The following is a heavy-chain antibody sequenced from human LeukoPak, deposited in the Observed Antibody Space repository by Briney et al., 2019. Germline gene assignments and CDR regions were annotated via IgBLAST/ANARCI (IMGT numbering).Heavy chain of an antibody. CDR2: IYPGDSDT. CDR3: ARRYNSGWYPLDY. V-gene: IGHV5-51*01. J-gene: IGHJ4*02. D-gene: IGHD6-19*01. Sequence: GESLKISCKGSGHSFTSYWIGWVRQVPGKGLEWMGIIYPGDSDTRYSPSFQGQVTISADKSISTAYLQWSSLKASDTAMYYCARRYNSGWYPLDYWGQGTLVTVSS. CDR1: GHSFTSYW.